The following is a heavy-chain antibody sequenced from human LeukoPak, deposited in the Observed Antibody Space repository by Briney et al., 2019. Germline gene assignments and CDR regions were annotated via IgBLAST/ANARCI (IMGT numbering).Heavy chain of an antibody. V-gene: IGHV3-64*01. CDR2: ISSDGGTT. D-gene: IGHD6-13*01. CDR1: GFTFSGHA. Sequence: PGGSLRLSCAASGFTFSGHAMHWVRQAPGKGLEYVAAISSDGGTTNYVNSVKGRFIISRDNSKNTLYLQMGCLRSEDMAIYYCARGGTSWPRYFDNWGQGTLVTVSS. CDR3: ARGGTSWPRYFDN. J-gene: IGHJ4*02.